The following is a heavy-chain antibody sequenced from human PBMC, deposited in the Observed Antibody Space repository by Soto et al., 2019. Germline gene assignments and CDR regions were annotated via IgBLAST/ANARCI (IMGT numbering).Heavy chain of an antibody. Sequence: ASVKVSCKVSGYTLTELSMHWVRQAPGKGLEWMGGFDPEDGETIYAQKFQGRVSMTIDTSTTTAYMELRSLTSDDTAVYYCAKNGQPPYYYYGLDVWG. CDR3: AKNGQPPYYYYGLDV. CDR1: GYTLTELS. V-gene: IGHV1-24*01. D-gene: IGHD2-8*01. CDR2: FDPEDGET. J-gene: IGHJ6*02.